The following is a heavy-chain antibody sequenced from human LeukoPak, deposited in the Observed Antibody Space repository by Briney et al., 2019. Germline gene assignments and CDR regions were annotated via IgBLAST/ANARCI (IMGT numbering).Heavy chain of an antibody. J-gene: IGHJ4*02. CDR3: ARRSAHSSSSGFNL. V-gene: IGHV4-34*01. D-gene: IGHD6-6*01. Sequence: PSETLSLTCTVYGGSFGGFYWSWVRQPPGTGLEWIGHINDSGGTNYNPSLKSRITVSLDTSNNNFSLKMNSVTAADTAVYFCARRSAHSSSSGFNLWGQGTLVTVSS. CDR1: GGSFGGFY. CDR2: INDSGGT.